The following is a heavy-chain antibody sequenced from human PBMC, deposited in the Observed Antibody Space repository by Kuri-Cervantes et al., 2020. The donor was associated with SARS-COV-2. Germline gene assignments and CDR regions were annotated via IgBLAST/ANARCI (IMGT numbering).Heavy chain of an antibody. D-gene: IGHD3-3*01. V-gene: IGHV3-49*01. Sequence: GESLKISCTAPGFTFGDYTMTWFRQAPGQELDWVGFISSKTYGGTTEYTASVKGRFTISRDDSKSIAYLQMNSLKTEDTAVYCCSRVVTVYGVLMEYYFDQWGQGTLVTVSS. CDR3: SRVVTVYGVLMEYYFDQ. CDR2: ISSKTYGGTT. CDR1: GFTFGDYT. J-gene: IGHJ4*02.